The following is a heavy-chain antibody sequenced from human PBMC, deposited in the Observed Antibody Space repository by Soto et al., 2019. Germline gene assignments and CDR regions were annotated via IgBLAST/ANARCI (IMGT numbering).Heavy chain of an antibody. CDR1: GGSIRNATYY. V-gene: IGHV4-39*07. J-gene: IGHJ6*02. CDR3: AINADV. Sequence: PSETLSLTCIVSGGSIRNATYYWDWIRQPPGKGLEWIGAIYYSGSAYYNPSLKSRVSISVDTSKNQFSLKLSSVTAADTAVYYSAINADVWGQGTTVTVSS. CDR2: IYYSGSA. D-gene: IGHD2-8*01.